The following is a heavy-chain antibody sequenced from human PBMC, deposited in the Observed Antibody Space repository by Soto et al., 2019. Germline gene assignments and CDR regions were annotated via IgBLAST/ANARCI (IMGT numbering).Heavy chain of an antibody. Sequence: EVQLLESGGGLVQPGGSLRLSCAASGFTVSSYAMSWVRQAPGQGLEWVSTINSSGSSTYYADSVKGRFTISRDQSTNTLYLPMNRLRAEDTAVYYFAKDLSGDYDFDCWGQGHLVTVSS. CDR1: GFTVSSYA. CDR2: INSSGSST. CDR3: AKDLSGDYDFDC. D-gene: IGHD4-17*01. J-gene: IGHJ4*02. V-gene: IGHV3-23*01.